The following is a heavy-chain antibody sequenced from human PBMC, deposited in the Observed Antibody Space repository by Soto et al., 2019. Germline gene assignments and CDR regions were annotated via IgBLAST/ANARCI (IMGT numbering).Heavy chain of an antibody. CDR1: GGSVSSYY. D-gene: IGHD2-15*01. CDR2: IYYSGST. V-gene: IGHV4-59*08. J-gene: IGHJ4*02. Sequence: SETLSLTCTVSGGSVSSYYWSWIRQSPGKGLEWIGFIYYSGSTKYKPSLKSRVTISVDTSKNQFSLKVSSATAADTAVYYCAGHATRAYSLYYSYCWGLEALVTISS. CDR3: AGHATRAYSLYYSYC.